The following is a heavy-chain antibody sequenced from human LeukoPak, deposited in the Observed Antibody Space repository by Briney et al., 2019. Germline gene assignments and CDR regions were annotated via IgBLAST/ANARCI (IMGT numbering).Heavy chain of an antibody. CDR3: AKNYGSGGFDI. D-gene: IGHD3-10*01. V-gene: IGHV3-23*01. CDR2: IRGSGVET. Sequence: GGSLRLSCAASGFTFNIYGMNWVRQAPGKGLEWVSGIRGSGVETFYADSVKGRFTISRDNSKNTLYLQMNSLRAEDTAVYYCAKNYGSGGFDIWGQGTMVTVSS. J-gene: IGHJ3*02. CDR1: GFTFNIYG.